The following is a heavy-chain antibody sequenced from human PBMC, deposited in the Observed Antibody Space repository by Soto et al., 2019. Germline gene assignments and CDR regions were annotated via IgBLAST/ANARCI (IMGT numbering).Heavy chain of an antibody. V-gene: IGHV1-2*02. Sequence: QVHLVQSGAEVKKPGASVTVSCKTSGYTLTDYYMHWVRQAPGQGLEWMAWINPHTGDTGIAERFQGRVTMTRETSTNTAHMGLNRLTSDDTAIYYCAREGGAAPGARREWYLDLWGRGSLVTVSS. CDR1: GYTLTDYY. CDR3: AREGGAAPGARREWYLDL. CDR2: INPHTGDT. J-gene: IGHJ2*01. D-gene: IGHD6-25*01.